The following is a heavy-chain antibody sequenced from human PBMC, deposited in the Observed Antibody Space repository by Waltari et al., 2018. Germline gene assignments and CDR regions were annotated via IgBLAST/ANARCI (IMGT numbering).Heavy chain of an antibody. J-gene: IGHJ4*02. Sequence: QVQLQQWGAGLLKPSETLSLTCAVYGGSFSGYYWSWIRQPPGKGLEWIGEINHSGSTNSNPSLKSRVTISVDTSKNQFSLKLSSVTAADTAVYYCASSYGGNSRAFDYWGQGTLVTVSS. V-gene: IGHV4-34*01. CDR1: GGSFSGYY. CDR2: INHSGST. CDR3: ASSYGGNSRAFDY. D-gene: IGHD5-18*01.